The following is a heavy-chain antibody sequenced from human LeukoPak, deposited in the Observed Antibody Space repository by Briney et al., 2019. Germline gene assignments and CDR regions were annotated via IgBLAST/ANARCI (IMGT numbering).Heavy chain of an antibody. V-gene: IGHV3-11*04. CDR2: ISSSGYSI. CDR3: ATVPFYYDSSHYQDY. Sequence: GGSLRLSCAASGFTFSDYYMSWIRQAPGKWLEWVSYISSSGYSIYYADSVKGRFTIARDKAKNSLYLQMNSLRAEDTAVYYCATVPFYYDSSHYQDYWGQGTLVTVSS. D-gene: IGHD3-22*01. J-gene: IGHJ4*02. CDR1: GFTFSDYY.